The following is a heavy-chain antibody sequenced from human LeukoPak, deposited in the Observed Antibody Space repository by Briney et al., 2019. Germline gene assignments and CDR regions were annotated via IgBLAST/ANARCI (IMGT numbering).Heavy chain of an antibody. CDR1: GLTFGHQY. Sequence: GGSLRPSCAASGLTFGHQYMTWIRQTPGKGLEWVSFISGDGRRTFYPDSVKGRFTISMDNTKNSLYLQVNSLRAEDTAMYYCATLHFYAMGVWGQGTTVTVSS. V-gene: IGHV3-11*01. CDR3: ATLHFYAMGV. J-gene: IGHJ6*02. CDR2: ISGDGRRT.